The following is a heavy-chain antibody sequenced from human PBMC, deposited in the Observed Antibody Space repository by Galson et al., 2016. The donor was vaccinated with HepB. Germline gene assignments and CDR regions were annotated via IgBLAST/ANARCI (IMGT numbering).Heavy chain of an antibody. V-gene: IGHV3-23*01. D-gene: IGHD1-7*01. CDR1: GFNFSSYA. CDR3: AKGTRSSLVGTNAYFDL. Sequence: SLRLSCAASGFNFSSYAMSWVRQAPGKGLEWVSPISGTGGNTYYADSVKGRFTISRDNSHNTLFLQLNSLRAEDTAVYYCAKGTRSSLVGTNAYFDLWGRGTLVTVSS. J-gene: IGHJ2*01. CDR2: ISGTGGNT.